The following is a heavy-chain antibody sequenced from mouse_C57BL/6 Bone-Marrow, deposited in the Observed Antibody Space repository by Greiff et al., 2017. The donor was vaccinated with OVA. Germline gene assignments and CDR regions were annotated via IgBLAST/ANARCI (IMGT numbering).Heavy chain of an antibody. CDR3: ARQGLSGYFDV. Sequence: EVQLQESGGGLVQPGGSLKLSCAASGFTFSDYYMYWVRQTPEKRLEWVAYISNGGGSTYYPDTVKGRFTISRDNAKNTLYLQMSRLKSEDTAMYYCARQGLSGYFDVWGTGTTVTVSS. J-gene: IGHJ1*03. V-gene: IGHV5-12*01. CDR2: ISNGGGST. CDR1: GFTFSDYY.